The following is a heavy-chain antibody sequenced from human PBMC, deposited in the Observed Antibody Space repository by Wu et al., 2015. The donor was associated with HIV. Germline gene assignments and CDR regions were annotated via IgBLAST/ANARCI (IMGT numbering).Heavy chain of an antibody. D-gene: IGHD6-19*01. CDR3: ATDGVAGRWDYYNGMDV. J-gene: IGHJ6*02. Sequence: QVQLVQSGAEVKKPGSSVKVSCKTSGGTFSSYAISWVRQAPGQGLEWMGRLIPMFATANYAQKLQGRVTITADESTSTAYMELSSLRSEDTAVYYCATDGVAGRWDYYNGMDVWGQGP. CDR1: GGTFSSYA. V-gene: IGHV1-69*13. CDR2: LIPMFATA.